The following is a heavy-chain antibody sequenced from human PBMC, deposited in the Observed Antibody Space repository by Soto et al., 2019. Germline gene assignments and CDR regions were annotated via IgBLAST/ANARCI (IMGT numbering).Heavy chain of an antibody. CDR2: ISPNSGAS. J-gene: IGHJ5*02. CDR3: GRWRGAVATHGS. CDR1: GYSFIDYY. V-gene: IGHV1-2*02. D-gene: IGHD2-2*01. Sequence: QVQLVQSGAEVKKSGASVKVSCRTSGYSFIDYYVHWVRQAPGQGLEWVGWISPNSGASKYAENFQGMVTLTRDRSTSTVYMELTDLRSDDTAVYYCGRWRGAVATHGSWGQGTLVTVSS.